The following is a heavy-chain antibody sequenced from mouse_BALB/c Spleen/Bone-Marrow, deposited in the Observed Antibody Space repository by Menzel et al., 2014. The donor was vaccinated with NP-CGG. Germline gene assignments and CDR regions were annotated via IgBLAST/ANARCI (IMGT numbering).Heavy chain of an antibody. CDR3: ARDSFLITRALDY. CDR2: IWGDGST. Sequence: QVQLQQSGPGLVAPSQSLSITCTVSGFSLTGYGVSWVRQPPEKGLEWLGMIWGDGSTDYNSALKSRLSISKDNSKSQVFLKMNSLQTDDTARYYCARDSFLITRALDYWGQGTSVTVSS. D-gene: IGHD2-4*01. CDR1: GFSLTGYG. V-gene: IGHV2-6-7*01. J-gene: IGHJ4*01.